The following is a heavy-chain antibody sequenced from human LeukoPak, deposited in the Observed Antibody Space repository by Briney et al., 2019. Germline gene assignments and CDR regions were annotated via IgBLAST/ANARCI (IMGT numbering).Heavy chain of an antibody. CDR3: AREADCSGGNCYRGAFDI. V-gene: IGHV3-23*01. CDR1: GFTFSSYA. Sequence: PGGSLRLSCAASGFTFSSYAMSWVRQAPGKGLEWVSAISGSGGSTYYAGSVKGRFTISRDNSKNTVYLQMNSLRAEDTAIYYCAREADCSGGNCYRGAFDIWGQGTMITVSS. D-gene: IGHD2-15*01. J-gene: IGHJ3*02. CDR2: ISGSGGST.